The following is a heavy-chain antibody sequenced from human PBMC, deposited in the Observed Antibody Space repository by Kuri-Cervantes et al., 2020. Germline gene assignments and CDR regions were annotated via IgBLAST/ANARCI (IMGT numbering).Heavy chain of an antibody. CDR1: GFTFSSYA. CDR2: INSDGSST. D-gene: IGHD2-2*01. V-gene: IGHV3-74*01. Sequence: GGSLRLSCAASGFTFSSYAMHWVRQAPGKGLVWVSRINSDGSSTTYADSVKGRFTISRDNAKNTLYLQMNSLRAEDTAVYYCARDLGIVVVPAASAWGQGTLVTVSS. J-gene: IGHJ4*02. CDR3: ARDLGIVVVPAASA.